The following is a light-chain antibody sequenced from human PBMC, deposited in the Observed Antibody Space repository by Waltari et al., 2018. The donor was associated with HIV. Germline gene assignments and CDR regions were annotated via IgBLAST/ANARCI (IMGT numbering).Light chain of an antibody. CDR1: KLGDKY. CDR3: QAWDSSSVV. V-gene: IGLV3-1*01. CDR2: QDS. Sequence: SYELTQPPSVSVSPGQTASITCSGDKLGDKYACWYQHKPGQSPVLVSYQDSKRPSGIPERFSGSNSGNTATLTISGTQAMDEADYYCQAWDSSSVVFGGGTKLTVL. J-gene: IGLJ2*01.